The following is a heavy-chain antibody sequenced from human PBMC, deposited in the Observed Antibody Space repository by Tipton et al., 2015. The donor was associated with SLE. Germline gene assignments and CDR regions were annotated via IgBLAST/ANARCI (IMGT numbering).Heavy chain of an antibody. CDR1: GFSISTGYY. CDR3: ARDSRYQQTYYYMDV. J-gene: IGHJ6*03. CDR2: IYHTGST. Sequence: TLSLTCTVSGFSISTGYYWGWIRRPPGKGLEWIGNIYHTGSTYYNPSLKSRVTISLDTSKNQFSLNLGSVTAADAAVYYCARDSRYQQTYYYMDVWGKGTTVTVSS. V-gene: IGHV4-38-2*02. D-gene: IGHD3-16*02.